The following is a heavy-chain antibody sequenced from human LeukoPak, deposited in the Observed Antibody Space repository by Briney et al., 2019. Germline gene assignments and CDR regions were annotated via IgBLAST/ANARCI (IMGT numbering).Heavy chain of an antibody. CDR2: IKPDGSEK. Sequence: GGSLRLSCAASGFTFSNAWMSWVRQAPGKGLEWVTNIKPDGSEKYYVDSVKGRFTISRDNAKNSLYLQMNSLRAEDTALYYCARDTVGVTDYWGQGTLVTVSS. D-gene: IGHD1-26*01. CDR1: GFTFSNAW. CDR3: ARDTVGVTDY. V-gene: IGHV3-7*01. J-gene: IGHJ4*02.